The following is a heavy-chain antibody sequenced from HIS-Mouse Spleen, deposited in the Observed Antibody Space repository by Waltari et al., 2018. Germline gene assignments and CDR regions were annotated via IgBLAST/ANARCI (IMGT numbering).Heavy chain of an antibody. Sequence: QLQLQESCPGLVKPSETLSLTCTVSGGSISSSSYYWGWIRQPPGKGLGWIGSIYYSGSTYNNPSRKSRVTICVDTSKNQFSLKLSSVTAADTAVYYCARRRGWFDYWGQGTLVTVSS. CDR3: ARRRGWFDY. D-gene: IGHD6-19*01. V-gene: IGHV4-39*01. CDR2: IYYSGST. J-gene: IGHJ4*02. CDR1: GGSISSSSYY.